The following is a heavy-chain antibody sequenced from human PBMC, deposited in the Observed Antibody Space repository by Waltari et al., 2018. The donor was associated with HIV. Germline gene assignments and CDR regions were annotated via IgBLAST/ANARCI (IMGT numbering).Heavy chain of an antibody. V-gene: IGHV3-43*01. D-gene: IGHD2-15*01. J-gene: IGHJ4*02. CDR2: ISGYGATT. Sequence: EVQLVESGGAVVQPGGSLRLSCAASGFMFDEYTMHWVRQVPGKGLEWVSIISGYGATTYSADSVKGRFTMSRDNSKNSLYLQMNSLRTDDTALYFCAKEGGGGSTSPYYFDSWGQGTLVTVSS. CDR1: GFMFDEYT. CDR3: AKEGGGGSTSPYYFDS.